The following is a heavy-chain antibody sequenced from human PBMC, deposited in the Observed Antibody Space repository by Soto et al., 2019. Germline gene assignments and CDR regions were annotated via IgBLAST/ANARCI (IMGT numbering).Heavy chain of an antibody. V-gene: IGHV1-18*01. Sequence: ASVKVSCKASGYTFTSYGISWVRQAPGQGLEWMGWISAYNGNTNYAQKLQGRVTVTTDTSTSTAYMELRSLRSDDTAVYYCARDSCISTSCYVHYWGQGTLVTVS. D-gene: IGHD2-2*01. J-gene: IGHJ4*02. CDR1: GYTFTSYG. CDR2: ISAYNGNT. CDR3: ARDSCISTSCYVHY.